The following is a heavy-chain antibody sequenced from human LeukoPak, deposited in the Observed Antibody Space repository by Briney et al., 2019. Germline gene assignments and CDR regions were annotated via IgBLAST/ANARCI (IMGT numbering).Heavy chain of an antibody. Sequence: GGSLRLSCTASGFTFSSYSMSWVRQAPGKGLEWVSSISSSSSYIYYADSVKGRFTISRDNAKNSLYLQMNSLRAEDTAGYYCASYDSSGYYYIGIDYWGQRTLVTVSS. CDR2: ISSSSSYI. J-gene: IGHJ4*02. CDR1: GFTFSSYS. V-gene: IGHV3-21*01. D-gene: IGHD3-22*01. CDR3: ASYDSSGYYYIGIDY.